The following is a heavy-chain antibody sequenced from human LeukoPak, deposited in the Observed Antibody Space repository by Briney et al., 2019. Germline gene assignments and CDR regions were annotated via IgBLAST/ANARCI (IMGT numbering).Heavy chain of an antibody. Sequence: PSETLSLTCAVYGGSFSGYYWSWIRQPPGKELEWIGEINHSGSTNYNPSLKSRVTISVDTSKNQFSLKLSSVTAADTAVYYCARVAAAAMDWFDPWGQGTLVTVSS. D-gene: IGHD6-13*01. J-gene: IGHJ5*02. V-gene: IGHV4-34*01. CDR2: INHSGST. CDR3: ARVAAAAMDWFDP. CDR1: GGSFSGYY.